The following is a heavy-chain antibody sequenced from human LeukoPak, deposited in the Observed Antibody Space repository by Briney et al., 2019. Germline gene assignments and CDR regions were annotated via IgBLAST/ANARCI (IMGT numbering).Heavy chain of an antibody. V-gene: IGHV3-74*01. CDR1: GFTFSSYW. D-gene: IGHD3-10*01. J-gene: IGHJ6*03. Sequence: GGSLRLSCAASGFTFSSYWMHWVRQAPGKGLVWVSRIKSDGSSTSYADSVKGRFTISRDNSKNTLYLQMNSLRAEDTAVYYCARGNSYGSGYYYMDVWGKGTTVTISS. CDR2: IKSDGSST. CDR3: ARGNSYGSGYYYMDV.